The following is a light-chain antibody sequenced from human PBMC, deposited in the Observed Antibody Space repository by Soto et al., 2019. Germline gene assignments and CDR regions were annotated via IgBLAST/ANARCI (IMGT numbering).Light chain of an antibody. CDR3: CLYAGSSTPFV. V-gene: IGLV2-23*02. CDR2: EVS. Sequence: QSVLTQPASVSGSPGQSITISCTGTSSDVGSYNLVSWYQQHPGKAPKLMIYEVSKRPSGVSNRFSGSKSDNTASLTISGLQAEDEADYYCCLYAGSSTPFVFGTGTKVTVL. J-gene: IGLJ1*01. CDR1: SSDVGSYNL.